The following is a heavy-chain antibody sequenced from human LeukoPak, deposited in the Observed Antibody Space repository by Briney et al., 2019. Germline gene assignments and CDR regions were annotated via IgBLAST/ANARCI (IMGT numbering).Heavy chain of an antibody. Sequence: ASVKVSCKASGYTFNTYGITWVRQAPGQGLEWMGWISPYNGNTNYAQKFQGRVTLTTDTSTSTAYMELRSLRSDDTAVYYCARCADYYGSGSPAAFDIWGQGTMVTVSS. CDR1: GYTFNTYG. CDR2: ISPYNGNT. V-gene: IGHV1-18*01. CDR3: ARCADYYGSGSPAAFDI. J-gene: IGHJ3*02. D-gene: IGHD3-10*01.